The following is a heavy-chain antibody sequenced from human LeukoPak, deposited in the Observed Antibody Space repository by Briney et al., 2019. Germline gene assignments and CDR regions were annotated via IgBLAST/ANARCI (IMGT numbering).Heavy chain of an antibody. D-gene: IGHD2-2*01. Sequence: GGSLRLSCAASGFTFSSYGMHWVRQAPGKGLEGVAVISYDGSNKYYADSAKGRFTISRDNSKNTLYLQMNSLRAEDTAVYYCAKDGEDIVVVPALYYFDYWGQGTLVTVSS. J-gene: IGHJ4*02. CDR2: ISYDGSNK. V-gene: IGHV3-30*18. CDR1: GFTFSSYG. CDR3: AKDGEDIVVVPALYYFDY.